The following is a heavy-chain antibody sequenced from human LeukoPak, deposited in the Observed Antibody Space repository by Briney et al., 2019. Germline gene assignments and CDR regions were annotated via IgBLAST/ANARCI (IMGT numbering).Heavy chain of an antibody. J-gene: IGHJ6*03. V-gene: IGHV3-7*01. CDR2: INVDGSVK. Sequence: GGSLRLSRATSGFTFSNYYMSWVRQAPGKGLEWVANINVDGSVKYYVDSVKGRFTISRDNAKSSLYLQMNSLRAEDTAVYFCARPFGDRYSMDVWGKGTTVTVSS. CDR1: GFTFSNYY. D-gene: IGHD3-10*01. CDR3: ARPFGDRYSMDV.